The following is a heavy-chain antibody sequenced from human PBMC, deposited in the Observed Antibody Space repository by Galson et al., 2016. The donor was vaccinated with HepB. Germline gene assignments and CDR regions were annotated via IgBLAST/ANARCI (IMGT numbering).Heavy chain of an antibody. V-gene: IGHV3-23*01. D-gene: IGHD3-22*01. CDR1: GFSVSSYL. CDR3: AKDQSAHFDSAGYLDY. Sequence: SLRLSCAASGFSVSSYLVHWVRQAPGKGLEWVSGITTSGDSTYYADSVKGRFTISRENLRNTLYLQMSRLTAEDTAIYYCAKDQSAHFDSAGYLDYWGPGTLVIVSS. CDR2: ITTSGDST. J-gene: IGHJ4*02.